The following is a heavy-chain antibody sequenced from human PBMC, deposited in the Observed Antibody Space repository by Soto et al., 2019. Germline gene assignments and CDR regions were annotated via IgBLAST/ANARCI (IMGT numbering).Heavy chain of an antibody. V-gene: IGHV4-59*01. CDR2: IYDGDST. CDR3: ATDYYDNDGYSLDP. Sequence: VQLQESGPGLVKPSETLSLTCTVSGGSISGFYWSWIRQSPGKGLEWIGYIYDGDSTNYNPSLKSPVIISVDTSSLTFSLWLRSVHAAAQAVYYWATDYYDNDGYSLDPWGQGTLVTVSS. CDR1: GGSISGFY. J-gene: IGHJ5*02. D-gene: IGHD3-22*01.